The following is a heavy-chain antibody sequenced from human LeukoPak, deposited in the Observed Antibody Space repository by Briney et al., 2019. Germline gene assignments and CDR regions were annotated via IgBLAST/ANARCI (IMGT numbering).Heavy chain of an antibody. V-gene: IGHV4-59*11. CDR2: ISYSGST. J-gene: IGHJ4*02. D-gene: IGHD6-13*01. Sequence: MPSETLSLTCTVSGGSISSHYWSWIRQPPGKGLEWIGYISYSGSTNYNPSLKSRVTISVDTSKNQFSLKLSSVTAADTAVYYCARLDSSSWYDPYYFDYWGQGTLVTVSS. CDR3: ARLDSSSWYDPYYFDY. CDR1: GGSISSHY.